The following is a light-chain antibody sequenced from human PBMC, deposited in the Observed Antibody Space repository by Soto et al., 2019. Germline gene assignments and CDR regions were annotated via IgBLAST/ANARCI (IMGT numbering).Light chain of an antibody. J-gene: IGKJ2*01. CDR1: QSVSSSH. CDR3: LQYGSSPRT. Sequence: EIVLTQSPGTLSLSPREGATLSCRASQSVSSSHLAWYQQKPGQAPRLLIYGASGRGTGIPDRFSGSGSGTDFTLTISRLEPEDFAVYSCLQYGSSPRTFGQGTKLEIK. V-gene: IGKV3-20*01. CDR2: GAS.